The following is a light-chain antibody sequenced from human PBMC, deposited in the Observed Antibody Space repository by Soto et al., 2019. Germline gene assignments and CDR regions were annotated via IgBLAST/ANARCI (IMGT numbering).Light chain of an antibody. CDR2: GAS. CDR3: QQYGSSRLT. V-gene: IGKV3-20*01. J-gene: IGKJ4*01. CDR1: QSVSSNF. Sequence: EIVLTQSPGTLSLSPGERATLSCRASQSVSSNFLTRYQQKPGQVPRLLIYGASSRAIGIPDRFSGSGSGTDFTLTISRLEPEDFAVYYCQQYGSSRLTFGGGTRWIS.